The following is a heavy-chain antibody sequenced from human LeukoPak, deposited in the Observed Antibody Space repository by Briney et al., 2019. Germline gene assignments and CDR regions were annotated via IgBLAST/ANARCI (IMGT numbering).Heavy chain of an antibody. CDR2: IGAGGTFT. CDR3: ARDGRYCSGGSCAYGMDV. Sequence: GGSLRLSCTASGFTFSSYAMNWVRQAPGKGLGWVSGIGAGGTFTYYADSVKGRFTIFRDNSKNTLYLQMNSLRAEDTAVYYCARDGRYCSGGSCAYGMDVWGQGTTVTVSS. D-gene: IGHD2-15*01. V-gene: IGHV3-23*01. CDR1: GFTFSSYA. J-gene: IGHJ6*02.